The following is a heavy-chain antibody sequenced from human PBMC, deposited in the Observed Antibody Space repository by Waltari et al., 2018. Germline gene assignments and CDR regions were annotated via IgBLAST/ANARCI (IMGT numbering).Heavy chain of an antibody. D-gene: IGHD2-8*02. CDR1: GFTFGRSA. V-gene: IGHV3-33*06. J-gene: IGHJ4*02. Sequence: QVQLVESGGGVVQPGRSLRLSCAASGFTFGRSALHWVRQAPGKGLEWVAVIWYDGSYKFYADSVKGRFSISRDNPKNTLHLQMDSLRAEDSAIYYCAKDGSASRLVRYYLDSWGPGTLVTVSS. CDR3: AKDGSASRLVRYYLDS. CDR2: IWYDGSYK.